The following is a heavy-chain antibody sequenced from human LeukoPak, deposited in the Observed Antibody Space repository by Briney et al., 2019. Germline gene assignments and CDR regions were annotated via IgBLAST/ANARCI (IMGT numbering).Heavy chain of an antibody. V-gene: IGHV1-69*04. CDR1: GGTFSSYA. Sequence: SVKVSCKASGGTFSSYASSWVRQAPGQGLEWMGRIIPILGIANYARKFQGRVTITADKSTSTAYMELSSLRSEDTAVYYCARVGGCSSTSCHPFDSWGQGTLVTVSS. D-gene: IGHD2-2*01. CDR2: IIPILGIA. J-gene: IGHJ4*02. CDR3: ARVGGCSSTSCHPFDS.